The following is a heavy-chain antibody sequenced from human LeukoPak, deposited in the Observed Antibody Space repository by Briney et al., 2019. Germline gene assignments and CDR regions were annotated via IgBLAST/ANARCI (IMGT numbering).Heavy chain of an antibody. CDR3: AKDSPDAYFDY. J-gene: IGHJ4*02. V-gene: IGHV3-33*06. D-gene: IGHD1-14*01. Sequence: PGGSLRLSCAVSGYTFSGHAMHWVRQAPGKGLEWVALIWYDGSNKYYADSVKGRFTISRDNSKNTAYLQMNSLRAEDTALYYCAKDSPDAYFDYWGQGTLVTVSS. CDR1: GYTFSGHA. CDR2: IWYDGSNK.